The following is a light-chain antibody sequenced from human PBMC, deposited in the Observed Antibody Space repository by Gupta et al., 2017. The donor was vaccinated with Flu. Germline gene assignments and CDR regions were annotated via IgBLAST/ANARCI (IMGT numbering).Light chain of an antibody. Sequence: PTSLSGSVGDRVTITCRASQSISSYLNWYQQKPGKAPKLLIYAASTLQSGVPSRFSGSGSGTDFTLTISSLQPEDFATYYCQQSYSTLWTFGQGTKVEIK. J-gene: IGKJ1*01. CDR1: QSISSY. CDR2: AAS. CDR3: QQSYSTLWT. V-gene: IGKV1-39*01.